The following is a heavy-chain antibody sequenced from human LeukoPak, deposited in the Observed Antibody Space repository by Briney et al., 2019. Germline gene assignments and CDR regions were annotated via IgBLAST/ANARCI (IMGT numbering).Heavy chain of an antibody. CDR2: IIPIFGTA. J-gene: IGHJ4*02. CDR3: ARASGYCSSTSCYGSFDY. Sequence: SVKVSCKASGGTFSSYAISWVRQAPGQGLEWMGGIIPIFGTANYAQKFQGRVTITTDESTSTAYMELSSLRSEDTAVYYCARASGYCSSTSCYGSFDYWGQGTLVTVSS. D-gene: IGHD2-2*01. CDR1: GGTFSSYA. V-gene: IGHV1-69*05.